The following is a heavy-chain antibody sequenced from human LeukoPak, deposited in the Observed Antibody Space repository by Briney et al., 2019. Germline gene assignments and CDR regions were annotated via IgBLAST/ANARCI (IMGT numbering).Heavy chain of an antibody. Sequence: SVKVSCKASGGTFSSYAISWVRQAPGQGLEWMGRIIPILGIANYAQKFQGRVTITADKSTSTAYMELSSLRSEDTAVYYCARAYSSSWYGVVDYYYVDVWGKGTTVTVSS. CDR2: IIPILGIA. CDR3: ARAYSSSWYGVVDYYYVDV. CDR1: GGTFSSYA. V-gene: IGHV1-69*04. D-gene: IGHD6-13*01. J-gene: IGHJ6*03.